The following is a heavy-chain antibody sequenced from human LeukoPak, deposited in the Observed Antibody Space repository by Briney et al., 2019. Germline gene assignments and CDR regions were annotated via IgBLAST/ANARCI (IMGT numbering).Heavy chain of an antibody. J-gene: IGHJ3*02. D-gene: IGHD6-19*01. CDR2: IRFDGSNK. CDR1: GFTFSSYG. Sequence: PGGSLRLSCAASGFTFSSYGMHWVRQAPGKGLEWVVFIRFDGSNKYYADSVKGRFTISRDNSKNTLYLQMNSLRAEDTAVYYCAKDRSSAFDIWGQGTMVTVSS. CDR3: AKDRSSAFDI. V-gene: IGHV3-30*02.